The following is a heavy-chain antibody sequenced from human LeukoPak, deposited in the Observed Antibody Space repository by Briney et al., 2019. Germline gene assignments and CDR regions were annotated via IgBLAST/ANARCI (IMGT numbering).Heavy chain of an antibody. J-gene: IGHJ4*02. V-gene: IGHV3-66*01. CDR2: IYSGGST. D-gene: IGHD5-12*01. CDR1: GFTVSSNY. CDR3: ARAGGAVATIYPDPVGLRSDY. Sequence: GGSLRLSCAASGFTVSSNYMSWVRQAPGKGLEWVSVIYSGGSTYYADSVKGRFTISRDNSKNTLYLQMNSLRAEDTAVYYCARAGGAVATIYPDPVGLRSDYWGQGTLVTVSS.